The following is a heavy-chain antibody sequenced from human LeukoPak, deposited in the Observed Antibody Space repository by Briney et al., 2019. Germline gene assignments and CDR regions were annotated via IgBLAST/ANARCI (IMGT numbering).Heavy chain of an antibody. CDR1: GGSISSSSYY. J-gene: IGHJ4*02. D-gene: IGHD5-12*01. CDR2: IYYSGST. V-gene: IGHV4-39*07. Sequence: SETLSLTCTVSGGSISSSSYYWGWIRQPPGKGLEWIGSIYYSGSTYYNPSLKSRVTISVDTSKNQFSLKLSSVTAADTAVYYCARDGYSGSDALWGQGTLVTVSS. CDR3: ARDGYSGSDAL.